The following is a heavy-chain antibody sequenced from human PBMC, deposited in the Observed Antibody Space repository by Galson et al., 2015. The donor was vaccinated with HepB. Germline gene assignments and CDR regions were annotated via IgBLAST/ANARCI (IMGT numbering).Heavy chain of an antibody. CDR1: GYTFTSYD. CDR3: ARAFGCSGGSCEQGGYYYYGMDV. CDR2: MNPNSGNT. J-gene: IGHJ6*02. D-gene: IGHD2-15*01. V-gene: IGHV1-8*01. Sequence: SVKVSCKASGYTFTSYDINWVRQATGQGLEWMGWMNPNSGNTGYAQQFQGRVTMTRNTSISTAYMELSSLRSEDTAVYYCARAFGCSGGSCEQGGYYYYGMDVWGQGTTVTVSS.